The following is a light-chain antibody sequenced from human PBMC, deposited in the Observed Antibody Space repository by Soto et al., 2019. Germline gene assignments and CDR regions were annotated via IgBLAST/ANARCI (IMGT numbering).Light chain of an antibody. CDR1: QSVSSY. J-gene: IGKJ4*01. Sequence: EIVLTQSPATLSLSPGERATLSCRASQSVSSYLAWYQQKPGQAPRLLIYDASSRATGIPARFSGSGSGTDXXXXXXXLEPEDFAVYYCQQRSNWPPLTFGGGTKVEIK. V-gene: IGKV3-11*01. CDR2: DAS. CDR3: QQRSNWPPLT.